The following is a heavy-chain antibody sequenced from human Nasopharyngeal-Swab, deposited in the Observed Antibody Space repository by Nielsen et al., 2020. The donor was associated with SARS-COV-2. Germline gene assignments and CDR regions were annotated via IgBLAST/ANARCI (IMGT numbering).Heavy chain of an antibody. J-gene: IGHJ4*02. Sequence: SETLSLTCAVYGGSFSGYYWSWIRQPPGKGLEWIGEINHSGSTNYNPSLKSRVTISVDTSKNQFSLKLSSVTAADTAVYYCAVQLWLRGGFDYWGQGTLVTVSS. CDR3: AVQLWLRGGFDY. D-gene: IGHD5-18*01. CDR2: INHSGST. V-gene: IGHV4-34*01. CDR1: GGSFSGYY.